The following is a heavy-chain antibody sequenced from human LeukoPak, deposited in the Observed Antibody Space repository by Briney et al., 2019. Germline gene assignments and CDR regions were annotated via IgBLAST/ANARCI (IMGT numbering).Heavy chain of an antibody. CDR1: GFTFSSYE. D-gene: IGHD4-17*01. CDR2: ISSSGSTT. CDR3: ARDYGDDYYYGMDV. Sequence: GGSLRLSCAASGFTFSSYEMNWVRQAPGKGLEWVSYISSSGSTTYYADSVKGRFTISRDNAKNSLYLQMNSLRAEDTAVYYCARDYGDDYYYGMDVWGQGTTVTVSS. V-gene: IGHV3-48*03. J-gene: IGHJ6*02.